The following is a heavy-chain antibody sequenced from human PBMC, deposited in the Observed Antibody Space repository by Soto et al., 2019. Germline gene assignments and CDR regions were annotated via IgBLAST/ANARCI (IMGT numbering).Heavy chain of an antibody. CDR1: GFTFSSYG. D-gene: IGHD5-18*01. Sequence: GGSLRLSCATSGFTFSSYGMHWVRQTPGKGLDWVAVIWYDGNGKYYADSVKGRFTISRDNSENTLYLQMNSLRAEDTAVYYCARGSGHNYGYFDYWGQGTLVTVSS. V-gene: IGHV3-33*01. J-gene: IGHJ4*02. CDR2: IWYDGNGK. CDR3: ARGSGHNYGYFDY.